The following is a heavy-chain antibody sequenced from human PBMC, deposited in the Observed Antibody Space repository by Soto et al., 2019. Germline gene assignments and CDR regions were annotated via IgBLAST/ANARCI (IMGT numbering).Heavy chain of an antibody. CDR3: AKVGPVWGAADF. V-gene: IGHV3-21*02. Sequence: EVQLGESGGGLVKPGGSLRLSCAASGFSFSSYSINWVRQAPGKGLQWVSCISSSGSDIYYADSVKGRFTISRDNTKNSVVLQMNSLRAEDTAVYYCAKVGPVWGAADFWGQGTPVTVSS. CDR1: GFSFSSYS. CDR2: ISSSGSDI. D-gene: IGHD3-16*01. J-gene: IGHJ4*02.